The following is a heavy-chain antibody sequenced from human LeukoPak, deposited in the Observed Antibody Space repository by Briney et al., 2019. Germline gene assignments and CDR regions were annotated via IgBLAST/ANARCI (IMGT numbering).Heavy chain of an antibody. CDR3: ATSKIQLWAFDY. CDR1: GGSISSSSYY. Sequence: SETLSLTCTVSGGSISSSSYYWGWIRQPPGKGLEWIGSIYYSGSTYYNPSLKSRVTISVDTSKNQFSPKLSSVTAADTAVYYCATSKIQLWAFDYWGQGTLVTVSS. J-gene: IGHJ4*02. CDR2: IYYSGST. V-gene: IGHV4-39*01. D-gene: IGHD3-10*01.